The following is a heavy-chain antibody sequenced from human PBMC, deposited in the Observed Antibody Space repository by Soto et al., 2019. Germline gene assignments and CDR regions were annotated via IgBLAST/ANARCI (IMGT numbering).Heavy chain of an antibody. V-gene: IGHV1-46*03. D-gene: IGHD2-15*01. CDR2: INPSGGST. CDR1: GYTFTSYY. J-gene: IGHJ3*02. Sequence: GASVKVSCKASGYTFTSYYMHWVRQAPGQGLEWMGIINPSGGSTSYAQKFQGRVTMTRDTSTSTVYMELSSLRSEDTAVHYCARDRKGIVGIDAFDIWGQGTMVTVSS. CDR3: ARDRKGIVGIDAFDI.